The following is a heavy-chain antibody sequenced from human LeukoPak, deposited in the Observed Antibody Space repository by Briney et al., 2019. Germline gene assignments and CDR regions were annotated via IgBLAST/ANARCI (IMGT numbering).Heavy chain of an antibody. CDR1: GFTFSPYT. D-gene: IGHD6-19*01. J-gene: IGHJ4*02. V-gene: IGHV3-21*01. CDR3: ARVGSSGWYDY. CDR2: ISSSSSFK. Sequence: GGSLRLSCAASGFTFSPYTMNWVRQAPGKGLEWVSSISSSSSFKYYADSVKGRFTISRDNAKNSLYLQMHSLRAEDTAVYYCARVGSSGWYDYWGQGTLVTVSS.